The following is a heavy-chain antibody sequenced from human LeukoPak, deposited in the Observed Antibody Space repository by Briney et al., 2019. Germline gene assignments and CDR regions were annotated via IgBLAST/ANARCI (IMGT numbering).Heavy chain of an antibody. J-gene: IGHJ6*02. CDR3: ARGSKTEYSSSPPAGWVSYGMDV. D-gene: IGHD6-6*01. V-gene: IGHV4-34*01. CDR1: GGSFSGYY. Sequence: KTSETLSLTCAVYGGSFSGYYWSWIRQPLGKGLEWIGEIYHSGSTNYNPTLKSRVTISVDTSKNQFSLKLSSVTAADTAVYYCARGSKTEYSSSPPAGWVSYGMDVWGQGTTVTVSS. CDR2: IYHSGST.